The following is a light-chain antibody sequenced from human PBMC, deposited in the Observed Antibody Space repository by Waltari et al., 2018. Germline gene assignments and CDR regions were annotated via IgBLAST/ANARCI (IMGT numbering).Light chain of an antibody. CDR3: QQYYSSPYT. CDR2: CAS. J-gene: IGKJ2*01. CDR1: QSIFYSSNNKKY. Sequence: DIVMTQSPDSLAVSLGERATINCKSSQSIFYSSNNKKYLAWYQQKPGQPPKLLIYCASTRESGVPDRFSGSGSGTYFTLTISSLQAEDVAVYYCQQYYSSPYTFGQGTKLEIK. V-gene: IGKV4-1*01.